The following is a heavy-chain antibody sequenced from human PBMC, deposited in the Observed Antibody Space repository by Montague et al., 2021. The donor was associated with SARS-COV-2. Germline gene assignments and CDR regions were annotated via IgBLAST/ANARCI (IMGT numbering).Heavy chain of an antibody. CDR2: ISLDGSEE. Sequence: SLRLSCAASGFIFGDFWMSWVRQAPGKGLGWVANISLDGSEEHYMDSVKGRFTVSRDNAKNSLYLQMNSLRAEDTAVYYCVRAAPYIDVWGNGTTVTVSS. V-gene: IGHV3-7*01. CDR3: VRAAPYIDV. CDR1: GFIFGDFW. J-gene: IGHJ6*04.